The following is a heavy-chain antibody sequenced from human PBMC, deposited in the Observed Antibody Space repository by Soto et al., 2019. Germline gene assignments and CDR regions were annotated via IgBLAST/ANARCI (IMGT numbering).Heavy chain of an antibody. J-gene: IGHJ6*03. Sequence: SVKVSCKASGYTFTSYDINWVRQATGQGLEWMGWMNPNSGNTGYAQKFQGRVTMTRNTSISTAYMELSSLRSEDTAVYYCARATRIKRRQYCSCGSCYPGAYYYYYMDVWGKGTTVTVPS. D-gene: IGHD2-15*01. CDR1: GYTFTSYD. CDR2: MNPNSGNT. CDR3: ARATRIKRRQYCSCGSCYPGAYYYYYMDV. V-gene: IGHV1-8*01.